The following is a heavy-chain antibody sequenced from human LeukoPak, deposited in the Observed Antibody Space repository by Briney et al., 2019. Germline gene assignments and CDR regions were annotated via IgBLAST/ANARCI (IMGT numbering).Heavy chain of an antibody. CDR2: INHSGST. D-gene: IGHD3-10*01. V-gene: IGHV4-34*01. J-gene: IGHJ4*02. Sequence: SETLSLTCAVYGGSFSGYYWSWIRQPPGKGLEWIGEINHSGSTNYNPSLESRVTISVDTSKNQFSLKLSSVTAADTAVYYCARGQKARRSSNYYGSGSYYGYWGQGTLVTVSS. CDR3: ARGQKARRSSNYYGSGSYYGY. CDR1: GGSFSGYY.